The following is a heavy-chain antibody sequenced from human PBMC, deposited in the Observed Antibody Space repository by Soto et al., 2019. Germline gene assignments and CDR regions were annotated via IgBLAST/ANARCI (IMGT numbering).Heavy chain of an antibody. CDR2: ISSDGINK. Sequence: QVQLVESGGGAVQPGRSLRLSCAASGFTFSNNGIHWVRQVPGKGLEWVAVISSDGINKYYADSVKGRSTISRDNSKNTLFLQMNSLRVEDKAVYYCAMDLYGGSSRFDYWGQGTLVTVSS. V-gene: IGHV3-30*03. J-gene: IGHJ4*02. D-gene: IGHD2-15*01. CDR3: AMDLYGGSSRFDY. CDR1: GFTFSNNG.